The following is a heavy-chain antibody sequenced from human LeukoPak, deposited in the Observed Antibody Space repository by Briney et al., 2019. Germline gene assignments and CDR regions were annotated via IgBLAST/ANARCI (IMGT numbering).Heavy chain of an antibody. V-gene: IGHV4-34*01. D-gene: IGHD3-16*02. CDR1: GGSFSGYY. CDR3: ARGQSGDYVWGSYRRGTFFDY. Sequence: SETLSLTCAVYGGSFSGYYWSWTRQPPGKGLEWIGEINHSGSTNYNPSLKSRVTISVDTSKNQFSLKLSSVTAADTAVYYCARGQSGDYVWGSYRRGTFFDYWGQGTLVTVSS. CDR2: INHSGST. J-gene: IGHJ4*02.